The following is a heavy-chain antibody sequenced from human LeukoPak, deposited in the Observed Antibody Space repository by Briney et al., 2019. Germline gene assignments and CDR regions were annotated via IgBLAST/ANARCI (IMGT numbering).Heavy chain of an antibody. Sequence: GGSLRLSCAVSGFTLTSDKMHWVRQAPGKGLVWVSRFDTDGSSTTYADSVRGRFTISRDNAKISLYLQMNSLGAEDTAVYYCARDAQWLVPEGYFYYMDVWGKETTVSVSS. CDR3: ARDAQWLVPEGYFYYMDV. J-gene: IGHJ6*03. CDR1: GFTLTSDK. CDR2: FDTDGSST. D-gene: IGHD6-19*01. V-gene: IGHV3-74*01.